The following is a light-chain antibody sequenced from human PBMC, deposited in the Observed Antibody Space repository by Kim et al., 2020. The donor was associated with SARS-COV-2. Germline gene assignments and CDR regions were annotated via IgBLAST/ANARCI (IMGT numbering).Light chain of an antibody. CDR3: SSYGGNNNWV. Sequence: GQSVTISGTGTSSYIGVYNHVFWYQPHPGKAPKLMIYEVSKWPSGVPDRFSGSKSGNTASLTVSGLQADDEANYYCSSYGGNNNWVFGGGTQLTVL. CDR1: SSYIGVYNH. J-gene: IGLJ3*02. CDR2: EVS. V-gene: IGLV2-8*01.